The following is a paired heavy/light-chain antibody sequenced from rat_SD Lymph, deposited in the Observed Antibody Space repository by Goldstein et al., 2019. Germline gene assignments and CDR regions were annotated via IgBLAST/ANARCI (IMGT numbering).Light chain of an antibody. V-gene: IGKV3S1*01. Sequence: DIVLTQSPALAVSLGQRATISCKTNQNVDYYGNSYMHWYQQKPGQQPKLLIYLASNLASGIPARFSGRGSGTDFTLTIDPVEADDTATYYCQQSRNLPPTFGGGTKLELK. CDR1: QNVDYYGNSY. CDR2: LAS. J-gene: IGKJ1*01. CDR3: QQSRNLPPT.
Heavy chain of an antibody. CDR2: IDWDGDK. CDR1: GFSLSTSGMV. J-gene: IGHJ2*01. D-gene: IGHD1-11*01. Sequence: QVTLKESGPGMLQPSKTLSLTCSFSGFSLSTSGMVVSWIRQPSGKSLEWLAAIDWDGDKYYNPSLKSRLTVSKDTSNTQVFLKITSVDIADTATYYCARRRGGGYDQFDYWGQGVMVTVSS. V-gene: IGHV8S18*01. CDR3: ARRRGGGYDQFDY.